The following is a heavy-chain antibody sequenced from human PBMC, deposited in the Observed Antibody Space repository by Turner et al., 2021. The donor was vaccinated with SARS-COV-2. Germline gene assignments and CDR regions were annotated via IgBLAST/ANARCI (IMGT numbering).Heavy chain of an antibody. V-gene: IGHV4-39*01. Sequence: QLQLQESGPGLVKPWETLSLTCTVSGGSISSSTYYWGWISQPPGKGLEWIGSIYYSGITYYNPSLKSRVTISVDTSKNQFSLKLSSVTAADTAVYYCARLMDTAMDYYGMDVWGQGTTVTVSS. D-gene: IGHD5-18*01. CDR2: IYYSGIT. J-gene: IGHJ6*02. CDR1: GGSISSSTYY. CDR3: ARLMDTAMDYYGMDV.